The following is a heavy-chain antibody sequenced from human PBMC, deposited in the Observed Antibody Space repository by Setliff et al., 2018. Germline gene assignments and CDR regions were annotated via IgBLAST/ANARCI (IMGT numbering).Heavy chain of an antibody. CDR2: INYSGIT. CDR3: ARLPGYCNGGNCYGYYTFDI. J-gene: IGHJ3*02. V-gene: IGHV4-39*01. D-gene: IGHD2-15*01. CDR1: GDSISSSSYY. Sequence: SETLSLTCIVSGDSISSSSYYWSWIRQPPGKGLEWIGSINYSGITYYSPSLKSRVIVSVDTSKNQFSLKLSSVTAADTAVYYCARLPGYCNGGNCYGYYTFDIWGQGTMVTVSS.